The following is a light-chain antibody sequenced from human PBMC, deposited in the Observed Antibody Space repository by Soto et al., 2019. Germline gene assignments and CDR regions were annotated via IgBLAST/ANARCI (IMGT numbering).Light chain of an antibody. CDR2: EVT. CDR1: SSDVGGYHY. Sequence: QSALTQPASVSGSPGQSITISCTGTSSDVGGYHYVSWYQQHPGKAPKLMIYEVTKRPSGVSNRFSGSKSDNTASLTISGLQAEDEADYYCSAYTSRSAVFGTGNKLTVL. V-gene: IGLV2-14*01. CDR3: SAYTSRSAV. J-gene: IGLJ1*01.